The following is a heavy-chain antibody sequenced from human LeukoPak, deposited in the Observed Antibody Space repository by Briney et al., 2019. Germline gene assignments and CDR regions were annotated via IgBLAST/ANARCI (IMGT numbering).Heavy chain of an antibody. J-gene: IGHJ6*03. D-gene: IGHD4-17*01. Sequence: ASVKVSCKASGYTFTGYYMHWVRQAPGQGLEWMGWISAYNGNTNYAQKLQGRVTMTTDTSTSTAYMELRSLRSDDTAVYYCARVEVDYGDYYYMDLWGKGTTVTVSS. V-gene: IGHV1-18*04. CDR2: ISAYNGNT. CDR1: GYTFTGYY. CDR3: ARVEVDYGDYYYMDL.